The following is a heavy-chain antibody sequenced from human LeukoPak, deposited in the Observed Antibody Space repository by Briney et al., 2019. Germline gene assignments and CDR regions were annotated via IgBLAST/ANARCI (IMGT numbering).Heavy chain of an antibody. CDR2: IYTSGST. CDR1: GGSISSYY. V-gene: IGHV4-4*09. D-gene: IGHD3-3*01. Sequence: SETLSLTCTVSGGSISSYYWSRIRQPPGKGLEWIWYIYTSGSTNYNPSLKSRVNISVDTSKNQFSLKLSSVTAADTAVYYCARTAVEDYDFWNCYWYYFDYWGQGTLVTVSS. J-gene: IGHJ4*02. CDR3: ARTAVEDYDFWNCYWYYFDY.